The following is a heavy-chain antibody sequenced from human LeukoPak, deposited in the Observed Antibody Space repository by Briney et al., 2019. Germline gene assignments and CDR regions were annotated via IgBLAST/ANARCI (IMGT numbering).Heavy chain of an antibody. CDR1: GGSISSYY. CDR2: IYTSGST. D-gene: IGHD6-6*01. V-gene: IGHV4-4*07. Sequence: SETLSLTCTVSGGSISSYYWSWVRQPAGKGLEWIGRIYTSGSTNYNPSPKSRVTMSVDTSKNQFSLKLSSVTAADTAVYYCARHGAYSSSPNWFDPWGQGTLVTVSS. J-gene: IGHJ5*02. CDR3: ARHGAYSSSPNWFDP.